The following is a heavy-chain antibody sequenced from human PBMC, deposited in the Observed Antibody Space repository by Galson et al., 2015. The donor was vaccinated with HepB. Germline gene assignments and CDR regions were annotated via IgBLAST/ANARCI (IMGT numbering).Heavy chain of an antibody. CDR1: GFTFRGHS. D-gene: IGHD6-19*01. V-gene: IGHV3-33*08. J-gene: IGHJ4*02. CDR3: ARESEVSGWYFFDY. CDR2: IWYDGSNK. Sequence: SLRISCAASGFTFRGHSMHWVRQAPGKGLEWVAVIWYDGSNKDYADSVRGRFTISRDNSKNTVYLQMNSLRAEDTAVYYCARESEVSGWYFFDYWGQGTLVTVSS.